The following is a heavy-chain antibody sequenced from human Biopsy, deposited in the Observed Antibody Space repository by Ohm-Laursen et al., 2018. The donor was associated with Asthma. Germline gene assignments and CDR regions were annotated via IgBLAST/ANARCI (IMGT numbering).Heavy chain of an antibody. D-gene: IGHD3-16*01. CDR1: GGSISSNFYY. V-gene: IGHV4-30-4*01. CDR3: ARRGGARRYFDY. Sequence: SQTLSLTCTVSGGSISSNFYYWGWIRQPPGKGLEWIGNIFKSGQVYYNLSLKSRVTISVDTSKNQFSLQLSSVTAADTAVYFCARRGGARRYFDYWGQGTLVTVSS. CDR2: IFKSGQV. J-gene: IGHJ4*02.